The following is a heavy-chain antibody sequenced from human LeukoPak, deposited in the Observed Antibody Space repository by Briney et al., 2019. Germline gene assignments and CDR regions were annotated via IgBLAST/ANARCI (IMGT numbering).Heavy chain of an antibody. Sequence: ASVKVSCKASGYTFTGYYMHWVRQAPGQGLEWMGWINPNSGGTNYALKFQGRVTMTRDTSISTAYMELSGLRSDDTAVYYCARTRGGFMVRGVIPFGYWGQGTLVTVSS. D-gene: IGHD3-10*01. CDR1: GYTFTGYY. CDR3: ARTRGGFMVRGVIPFGY. V-gene: IGHV1-2*02. CDR2: INPNSGGT. J-gene: IGHJ4*02.